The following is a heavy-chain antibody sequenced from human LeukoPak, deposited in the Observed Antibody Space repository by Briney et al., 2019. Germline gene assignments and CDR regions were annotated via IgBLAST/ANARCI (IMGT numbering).Heavy chain of an antibody. V-gene: IGHV3-21*01. J-gene: IGHJ5*02. CDR2: ISSSSSSI. CDR3: ARDSLSGSWYKKWFDP. CDR1: GFSFSSFG. Sequence: PGGSLRLSCAASGFSFSSFGMNWVRQAPGKGLEWVSFISSSSSSIYYADPVKGRFTISRDNVRNSLYLQMNSLRAEDTAVYYCARDSLSGSWYKKWFDPWGQGTLVTVSS. D-gene: IGHD6-13*01.